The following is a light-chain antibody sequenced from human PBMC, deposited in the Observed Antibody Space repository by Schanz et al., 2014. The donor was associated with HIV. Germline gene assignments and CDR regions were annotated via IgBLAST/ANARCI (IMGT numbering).Light chain of an antibody. J-gene: IGLJ1*01. V-gene: IGLV2-14*01. CDR2: EVS. CDR3: CSYSRVGTPHYV. CDR1: SSDVGGYDY. Sequence: QSALTQPASVSGSPGQSVTISCTGTSSDVGGYDYVSWYQQHPGKAPKLMIYEVSKRPSGVSDRFSGSKSGNTASLTISGLQAEDEGDYYCCSYSRVGTPHYVFGTGTKLTVL.